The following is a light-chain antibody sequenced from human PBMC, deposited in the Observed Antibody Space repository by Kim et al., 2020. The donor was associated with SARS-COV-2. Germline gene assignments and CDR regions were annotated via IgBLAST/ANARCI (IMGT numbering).Light chain of an antibody. Sequence: SYELTQPPSVSVSPGQTASITCSGDKLGDKYTCWYQQKPGQSPVLVIYRDSRRPSGIPERFSGSNSGNTATLTIIGTQAMDEADYYCQTWDSSGVFGGGTQLTVL. J-gene: IGLJ2*01. CDR3: QTWDSSGV. V-gene: IGLV3-1*01. CDR1: KLGDKY. CDR2: RDS.